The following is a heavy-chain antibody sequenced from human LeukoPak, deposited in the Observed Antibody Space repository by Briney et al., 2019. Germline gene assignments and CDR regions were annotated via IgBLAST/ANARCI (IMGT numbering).Heavy chain of an antibody. CDR2: ISGSGGST. V-gene: IGHV3-23*01. CDR3: AKYYDFWSGYYRAGFDY. CDR1: GFTFSSYA. J-gene: IGHJ4*02. Sequence: AGGPLRLSCAASGFTFSSYAMSWVRQAPGKGLEWVSAISGSGGSTYYADSVKGRFTISRDNSKNTLYLQMNSLRAEDTAVYYCAKYYDFWSGYYRAGFDYWGQGTLVTVSS. D-gene: IGHD3-3*01.